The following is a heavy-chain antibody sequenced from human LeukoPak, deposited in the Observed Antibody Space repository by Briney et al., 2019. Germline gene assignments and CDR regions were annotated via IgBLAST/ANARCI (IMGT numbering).Heavy chain of an antibody. D-gene: IGHD6-25*01. V-gene: IGHV1-2*02. CDR3: GRGGGIAAAGRGGYFDY. CDR1: GYTFTGYY. Sequence: ASVKVSCKASGYTFTGYYMHWVRQAPGQGLEWMGWINPNSGGTNYAQKFQGRVTMTRDTSISTAYMELSRLRSDDTAVYYCGRGGGIAAAGRGGYFDYWGQGTLVSVSS. CDR2: INPNSGGT. J-gene: IGHJ4*02.